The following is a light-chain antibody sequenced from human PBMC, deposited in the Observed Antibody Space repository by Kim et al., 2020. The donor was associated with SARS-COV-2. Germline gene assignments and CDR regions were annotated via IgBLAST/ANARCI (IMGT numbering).Light chain of an antibody. V-gene: IGKV1-39*01. CDR2: AAS. CDR1: QSISSY. J-gene: IGKJ1*01. Sequence: SASVGDRVTITCRASQSISSYLNWYQHKAGKAPKLLIYAASSLQSGVPLRFSGSGSGTDFTLTISSLQLEDSASYYCQQSYSTPSFGQGTKVEIK. CDR3: QQSYSTPS.